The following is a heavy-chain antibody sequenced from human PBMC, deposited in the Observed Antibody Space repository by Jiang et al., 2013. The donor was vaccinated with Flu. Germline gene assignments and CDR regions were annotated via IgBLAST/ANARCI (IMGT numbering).Heavy chain of an antibody. J-gene: IGHJ4*02. CDR1: GESFTPYY. D-gene: IGHD3-16*01. CDR2: IIHTGTS. Sequence: LLKPSETLSLTCAVHGESFTPYYWTWIRQPPGRGLEWVGQIIHTGTSNNNPSLESRITLSVDTSKNQFSLRLKSVTAADTAVYYCARLRQNKAYIDHWGQGVLVTVSS. V-gene: IGHV4-34*12. CDR3: ARLRQNKAYIDH.